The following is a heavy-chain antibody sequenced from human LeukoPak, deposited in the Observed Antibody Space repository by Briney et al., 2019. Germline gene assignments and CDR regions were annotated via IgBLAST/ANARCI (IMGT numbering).Heavy chain of an antibody. V-gene: IGHV3-15*01. D-gene: IGHD1-14*01. CDR1: GFSFSYYA. Sequence: PGGSLRLSCAASGFSFSYYAMNWVRQAPGKGLEWVGRIKSKTDGGTTDYAAPVKGRFTISRDDSKNTLYLQMNSLKTEDTAVYYCTTLWRNLFDYWGQGTLVTVSS. J-gene: IGHJ4*02. CDR2: IKSKTDGGTT. CDR3: TTLWRNLFDY.